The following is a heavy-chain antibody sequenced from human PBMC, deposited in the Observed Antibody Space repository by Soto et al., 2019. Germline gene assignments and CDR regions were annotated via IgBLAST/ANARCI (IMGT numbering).Heavy chain of an antibody. Sequence: EVQLLESGGGLVNPGGSLRLSCAASGFTFSSYSMDWVRQAPGKGLEWVSSINPNSRYMFYADSVRGRFTIFRDYAKNSLHLQMNGLRGGDTGVYYCARHETRLTGDGFDIWGQGTLVTVSS. CDR1: GFTFSSYS. V-gene: IGHV3-21*01. CDR2: INPNSRYM. CDR3: ARHETRLTGDGFDI. D-gene: IGHD7-27*01. J-gene: IGHJ3*02.